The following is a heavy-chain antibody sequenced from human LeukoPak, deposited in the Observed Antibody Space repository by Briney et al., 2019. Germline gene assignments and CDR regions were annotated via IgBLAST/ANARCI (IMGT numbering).Heavy chain of an antibody. Sequence: PGGSLRLSCAASNFTFSSYAMSWVRQGPGKGLEWVGRIKSKNDGGTIDYAAPVKGRFTISRDDSKNTLYLQMNSLKTEDTAVYYCTTDRSYYLSTFGYWGQGTLVTVSS. CDR3: TTDRSYYLSTFGY. V-gene: IGHV3-15*01. J-gene: IGHJ4*02. CDR2: IKSKNDGGTI. CDR1: NFTFSSYA. D-gene: IGHD3-10*01.